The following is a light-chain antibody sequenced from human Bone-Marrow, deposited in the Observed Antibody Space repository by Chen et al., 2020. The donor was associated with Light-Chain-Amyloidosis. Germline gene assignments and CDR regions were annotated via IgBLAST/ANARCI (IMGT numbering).Light chain of an antibody. CDR3: QVWDRSSDRPV. CDR1: NLGSTS. Sequence: SYVLTQPSSVSAAPGQTATIAWGGNNLGSTSVHWYQQTPGQAPLLAVYDVRDRPPGIPERLSGSNSRNTATLTISRVEAGDEADYYCQVWDRSSDRPVFGGGTKLTVL. J-gene: IGLJ3*02. V-gene: IGLV3-21*02. CDR2: DVR.